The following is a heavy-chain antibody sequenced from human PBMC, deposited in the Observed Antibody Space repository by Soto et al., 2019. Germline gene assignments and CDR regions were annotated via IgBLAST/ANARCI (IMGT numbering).Heavy chain of an antibody. Sequence: ASVKVSCKVSGYTLTELSMHWVRQAPGKGLEWMGGFDPEDGETIYAQKFQGRVTMTEDTSTDTAYMELSSLRSEDTAVYYCATRGFTVGAIDYWGQGXLVTVYS. V-gene: IGHV1-24*01. CDR3: ATRGFTVGAIDY. CDR2: FDPEDGET. CDR1: GYTLTELS. D-gene: IGHD1-26*01. J-gene: IGHJ4*02.